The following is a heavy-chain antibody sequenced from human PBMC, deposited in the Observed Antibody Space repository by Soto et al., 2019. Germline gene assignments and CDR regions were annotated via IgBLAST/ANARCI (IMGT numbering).Heavy chain of an antibody. CDR3: AKPVIHFILWFDA. D-gene: IGHD3-22*01. CDR2: NYYSGST. V-gene: IGHV4-39*01. Sequence: SERLSGTSTLAVSSICRSAHYRAWIRQPPGKGLEWIGSNYYSGSTYYNPSLKSRVTMSIDTSKNQLSLRLNSVTAPDTAVYYFAKPVIHFILWFDA. J-gene: IGHJ5*01. CDR1: VSSICRSAHY.